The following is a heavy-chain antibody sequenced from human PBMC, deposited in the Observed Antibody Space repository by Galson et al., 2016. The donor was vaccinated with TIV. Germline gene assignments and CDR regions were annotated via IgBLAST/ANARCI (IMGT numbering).Heavy chain of an antibody. CDR1: GGSISNGDYY. CDR2: IYYSGIT. V-gene: IGHV4-30-4*08. CDR3: ARVVGPYYYGMDV. D-gene: IGHD2-15*01. J-gene: IGHJ6*02. Sequence: TLSLTCFVSGGSISNGDYYWSWVRQPAGKGLECIGFIYYSGITNYNPSLKSRVSMSLDRSRNQFSLNLNAVTAAGTAVYYCARVVGPYYYGMDVWGQGTTVIVSS.